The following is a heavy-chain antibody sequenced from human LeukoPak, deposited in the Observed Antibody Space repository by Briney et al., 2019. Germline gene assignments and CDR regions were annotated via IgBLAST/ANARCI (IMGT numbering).Heavy chain of an antibody. J-gene: IGHJ6*02. CDR1: GFTFSSYE. V-gene: IGHV3-48*03. D-gene: IGHD1-14*01. Sequence: PGGSLRLSCAASGFTFSSYEMNWVRQAPGKGLEWVSYISSSGSTIYYADTVKGRFTISRDNAKNSLYLQMNSLRAEDTAVYYCARYRRFQVKGYNPGYGMDVWGQGTLVTVSS. CDR3: ARYRRFQVKGYNPGYGMDV. CDR2: ISSSGSTI.